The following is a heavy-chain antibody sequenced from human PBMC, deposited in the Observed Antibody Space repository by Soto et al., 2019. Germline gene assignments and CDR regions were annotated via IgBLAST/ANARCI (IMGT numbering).Heavy chain of an antibody. J-gene: IGHJ3*02. CDR3: AQAGGTWLVLYAFDM. CDR1: GFTFSNYG. D-gene: IGHD6-19*01. V-gene: IGHV3-30*18. Sequence: QVQLVESGGGVVQPGRSLRLSCAASGFTFSNYGMHWVRQAPGKGLEWVAVISYDGSHKYYADSVKGRFTISRDNSKNALYLQMTSLRAEDTAGYYCAQAGGTWLVLYAFDMWGQGTMVTVSS. CDR2: ISYDGSHK.